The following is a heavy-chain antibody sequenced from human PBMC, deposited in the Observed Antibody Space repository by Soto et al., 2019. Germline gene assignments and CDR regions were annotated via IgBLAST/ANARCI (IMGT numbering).Heavy chain of an antibody. Sequence: SETLSLTCTVSGGSISSYYWSWIRQPPGKGLEWIGYIYYSGSTNYNPSLKSRVTISVDTSKNQFSLKLSSVTAADTAVYYCASTDFSSGSLFWGQGTLVTVSS. V-gene: IGHV4-59*01. D-gene: IGHD3-3*01. CDR1: GGSISSYY. CDR3: ASTDFSSGSLF. CDR2: IYYSGST. J-gene: IGHJ4*02.